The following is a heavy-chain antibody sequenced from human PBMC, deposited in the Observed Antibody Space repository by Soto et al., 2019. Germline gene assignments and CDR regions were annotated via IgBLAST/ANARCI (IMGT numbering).Heavy chain of an antibody. CDR2: RYYSEST. CDR1: GGSITTGGYY. J-gene: IGHJ4*02. CDR3: ARTKCSGGSCYSWSLDY. V-gene: IGHV4-31*03. D-gene: IGHD2-15*01. Sequence: SETLSLTCTVSGGSITTGGYYWSWIRQLPGKGLEWIGHRYYSESTYYNPSLKSRVPISLDTSKNQFSLKLSFVTAADTAMYYCARTKCSGGSCYSWSLDYWGQGTPVTVSS.